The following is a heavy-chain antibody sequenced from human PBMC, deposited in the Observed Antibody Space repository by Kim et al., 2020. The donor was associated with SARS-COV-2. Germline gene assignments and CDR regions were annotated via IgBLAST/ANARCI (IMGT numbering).Heavy chain of an antibody. V-gene: IGHV4-39*01. D-gene: IGHD2-2*02. Sequence: SLKSRVTISVDTSKNQFSLKLSSVTAADTAVYYCATYCSSTSCYRLGRDYWGQGTLVTVSS. J-gene: IGHJ4*02. CDR3: ATYCSSTSCYRLGRDY.